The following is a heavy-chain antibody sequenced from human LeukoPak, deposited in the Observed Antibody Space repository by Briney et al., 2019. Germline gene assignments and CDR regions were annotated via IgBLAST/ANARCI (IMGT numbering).Heavy chain of an antibody. CDR3: ARGGITIFGVVIIRRNYGWFDP. Sequence: SETLSLTCAVYGGSFSGYYWSWIRQPPGKGLEWIGEINHSGSTNYNPSLKSRVTISVDTSKNQFSLKLSSVTAADTAVYYRARGGITIFGVVIIRRNYGWFDPWGQGTLVTVSS. CDR2: INHSGST. J-gene: IGHJ5*02. CDR1: GGSFSGYY. D-gene: IGHD3-3*01. V-gene: IGHV4-34*01.